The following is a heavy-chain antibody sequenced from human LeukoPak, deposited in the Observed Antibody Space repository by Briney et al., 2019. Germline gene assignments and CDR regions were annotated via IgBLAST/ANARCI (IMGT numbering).Heavy chain of an antibody. CDR2: ISYDGSNK. V-gene: IGHV3-30*04. CDR3: ARKEYSSSGLADY. Sequence: GGSLRLSCAASGFTFSSYAMHWVRQAPGKGLEWVAVISYDGSNKYYADSVKGRFTISRDNSKNTLYLQMNSLRAEDTAVYYCARKEYSSSGLADYWGQGTLVTVSS. J-gene: IGHJ4*02. CDR1: GFTFSSYA. D-gene: IGHD6-6*01.